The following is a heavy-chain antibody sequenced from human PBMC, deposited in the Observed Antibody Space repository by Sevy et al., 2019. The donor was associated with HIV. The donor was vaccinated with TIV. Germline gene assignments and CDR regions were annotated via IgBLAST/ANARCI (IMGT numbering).Heavy chain of an antibody. J-gene: IGHJ4*02. CDR1: GFTFRTYA. CDR3: TRGPEWELTSFLSH. CDR2: ISSNGDNG. Sequence: GGSLRLSCAASGFTFRTYAFHWVRQAPGRGLEWIGLISSNGDNGLYATSVRGRFTISSEHSMNILYLQMTSLTPDDTAVYYCTRGPEWELTSFLSHWGQGTLVTVSS. D-gene: IGHD1-26*01. V-gene: IGHV3-30-3*01.